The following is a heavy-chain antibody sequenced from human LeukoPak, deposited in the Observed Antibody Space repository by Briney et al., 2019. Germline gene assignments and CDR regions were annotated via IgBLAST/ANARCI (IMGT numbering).Heavy chain of an antibody. CDR1: GFTFDDYA. CDR2: ISWNSGSI. Sequence: PGGSLRLSCAASGFTFDDYAMHWVRQAPGKGLEWVSGISWNSGSIGYADSVKGRFTISRDNAKNSLYLQMNSLRAEDMALYYCAKSHSSGWYEVGTAIDYWGQGTLVTVSS. J-gene: IGHJ4*02. V-gene: IGHV3-9*03. CDR3: AKSHSSGWYEVGTAIDY. D-gene: IGHD6-19*01.